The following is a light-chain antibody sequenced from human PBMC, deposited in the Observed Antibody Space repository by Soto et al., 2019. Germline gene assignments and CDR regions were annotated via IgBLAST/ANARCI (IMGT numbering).Light chain of an antibody. J-gene: IGLJ7*01. CDR2: EVN. V-gene: IGLV2-8*01. CDR1: GSDVGGYNY. CDR3: SSYAGRKYAV. Sequence: QSALTQPPSASGSPGQSVTISCTGTGSDVGGYNYVSWYQQHPGKAPQLMIYEVNKRPSGVPDRFSGSKSGNTASLTVSVHHAEEDAYYYCSSYAGRKYAVFGGGTQLTVL.